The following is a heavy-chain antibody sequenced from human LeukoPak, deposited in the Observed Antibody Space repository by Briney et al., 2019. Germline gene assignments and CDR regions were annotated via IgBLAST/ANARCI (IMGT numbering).Heavy chain of an antibody. CDR3: ARSSYGDYSTPGGYYYGMDV. V-gene: IGHV1-69*04. J-gene: IGHJ6*02. D-gene: IGHD4-17*01. CDR1: GGTFSSYA. Sequence: SVKVSCKASGGTFSSYAISWVRQAPGQGLEWMGRIIPILGIANYAQKFQGRVTITADKSTSTAYMELSSLRSEDTAAYYCARSSYGDYSTPGGYYYGMDVWGQGTTVTVSS. CDR2: IIPILGIA.